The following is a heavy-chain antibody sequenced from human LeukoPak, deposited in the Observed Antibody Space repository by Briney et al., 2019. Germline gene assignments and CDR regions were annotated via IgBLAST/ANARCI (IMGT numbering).Heavy chain of an antibody. J-gene: IGHJ4*02. CDR2: IIPIFGTA. CDR3: ARRGDFWSGLGKLYFDY. V-gene: IGHV1-69*13. D-gene: IGHD3-3*01. Sequence: GASVKVSCKASGGTFSSYAISWVRQAPGQGLGWMGGIIPIFGTANYAQKLQGRVTITADESTSTAYMELSSLRSEDTAVYYCARRGDFWSGLGKLYFDYWGQGTLVTVSS. CDR1: GGTFSSYA.